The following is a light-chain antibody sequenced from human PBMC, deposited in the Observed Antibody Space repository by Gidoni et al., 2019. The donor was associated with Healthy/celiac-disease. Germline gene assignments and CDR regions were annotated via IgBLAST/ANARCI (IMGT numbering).Light chain of an antibody. J-gene: IGKJ1*01. CDR2: WAS. CDR1: QSVLYSSNNKNY. Sequence: DIVMTPSPDSLAVSLGERATINCKSSQSVLYSSNNKNYLAWHQQKPGQPPKLLIYWASTRESGVPDRFSGSGSGTDFTLTISSLQAEDVAVYYCQQYYRTPRTFGQGTKVEIK. V-gene: IGKV4-1*01. CDR3: QQYYRTPRT.